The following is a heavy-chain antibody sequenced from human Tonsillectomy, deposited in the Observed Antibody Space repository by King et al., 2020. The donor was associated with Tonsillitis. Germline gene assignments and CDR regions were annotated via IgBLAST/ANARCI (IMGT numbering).Heavy chain of an antibody. CDR2: ISRSSNDI. CDR3: ARGRRHGTDGGYYFNY. D-gene: IGHD1-1*01. CDR1: GFTLSSYS. V-gene: IGHV3-48*01. J-gene: IGHJ4*02. Sequence: VQLVESGGGLVQPGGSLRLSCAASGFTLSSYSMNWVRQAPGKGLEWLAYISRSSNDIYYADSVKSQFTISRDNAKNSLYLQMNSLRAEDTGVYYCARGRRHGTDGGYYFNYWGQGTLVTVSS.